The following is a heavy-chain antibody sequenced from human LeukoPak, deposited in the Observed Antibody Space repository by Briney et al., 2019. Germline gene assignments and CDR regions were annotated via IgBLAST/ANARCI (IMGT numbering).Heavy chain of an antibody. V-gene: IGHV3-30*04. CDR1: GFTFSSYA. Sequence: PGRSLRLSCAASGFTFSSYAMHWVRQAPGKGLEWVAVISYDGSNKYYADSVKGRFTISRDNSKNTLYLQMNSLRAEDTAVYYCARLVSTVGNWFDRWGQGALVTVSS. D-gene: IGHD3-10*01. CDR2: ISYDGSNK. J-gene: IGHJ5*02. CDR3: ARLVSTVGNWFDR.